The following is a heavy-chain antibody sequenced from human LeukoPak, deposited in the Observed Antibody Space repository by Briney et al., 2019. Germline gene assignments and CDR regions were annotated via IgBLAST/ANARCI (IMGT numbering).Heavy chain of an antibody. J-gene: IGHJ4*02. CDR3: ARGRNSSGWYSFDY. CDR1: GGSISSSSYY. CDR2: IYYSGGT. D-gene: IGHD6-19*01. Sequence: SETLSLTCTVSGGSISSSSYYWGWIRQPPGKGLEWIGSIYYSGGTYYNPSLKSRVTISVDTSKNQFSLKLSSVTAADTAVYYCARGRNSSGWYSFDYWGQGTLVTVSS. V-gene: IGHV4-39*01.